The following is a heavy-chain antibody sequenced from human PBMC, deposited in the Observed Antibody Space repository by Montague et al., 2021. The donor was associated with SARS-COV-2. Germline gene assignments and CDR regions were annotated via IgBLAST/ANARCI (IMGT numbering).Heavy chain of an antibody. CDR3: ARVGRQQLVRLSGMDV. D-gene: IGHD6-13*01. Sequence: SETLSLTCTASGGSISSSSYYWGWIRQPPGKGLEWIGSIYYSGSTYYNPSPKSRVTISVDTSKNQFSLKLSSVTAADTAVYYCARVGRQQLVRLSGMDVWGQGTTVTVSS. CDR1: GGSISSSSYY. J-gene: IGHJ6*02. V-gene: IGHV4-39*07. CDR2: IYYSGST.